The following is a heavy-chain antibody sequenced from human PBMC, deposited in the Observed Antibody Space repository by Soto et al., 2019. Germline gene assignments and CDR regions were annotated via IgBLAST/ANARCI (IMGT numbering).Heavy chain of an antibody. CDR2: VKEDGRDK. CDR3: VRVDVLRGPWPTVAYFDF. V-gene: IGHV3-7*03. CDR1: GFRFRSYW. Sequence: GVSLRLSCAASGFRFRSYWMTWVRQAPGKGLEWVANVKEDGRDKDYVASVKGRFTISRDNANKSVALEMSSLRVEDTAVYYCVRVDVLRGPWPTVAYFDFWGQVMQVGVSS. D-gene: IGHD2-15*01. J-gene: IGHJ4*02.